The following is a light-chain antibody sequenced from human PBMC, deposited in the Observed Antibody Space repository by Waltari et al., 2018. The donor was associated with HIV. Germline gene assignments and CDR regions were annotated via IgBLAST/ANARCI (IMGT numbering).Light chain of an antibody. Sequence: QSALTQPAYLSGSPGQSITIPCTGTSSTVGTFDLVSWYQQHPDKAPKLMIYEGIKRPSGVSNRFSGSKSGTTASLTISGLQAEDEAYYYCSSYAGFTTWVFGGGTKLTVL. V-gene: IGLV2-23*01. CDR3: SSYAGFTTWV. CDR1: SSTVGTFDL. J-gene: IGLJ3*02. CDR2: EGI.